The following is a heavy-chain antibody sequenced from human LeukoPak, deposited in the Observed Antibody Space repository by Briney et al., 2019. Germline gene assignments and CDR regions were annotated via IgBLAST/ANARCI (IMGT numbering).Heavy chain of an antibody. CDR2: LRSDGTDH. Sequence: GGSLRLSCAAPGFIFSTYGMHWVRQAPGKGLEWVAFLRSDGTDHHYADSVQGRFTISRDNSKSTLFLQMNSLRAEDTAVYYCGKHDSSSYYWGQGTLVTVSS. D-gene: IGHD3-22*01. V-gene: IGHV3-30*02. CDR1: GFIFSTYG. J-gene: IGHJ4*02. CDR3: GKHDSSSYY.